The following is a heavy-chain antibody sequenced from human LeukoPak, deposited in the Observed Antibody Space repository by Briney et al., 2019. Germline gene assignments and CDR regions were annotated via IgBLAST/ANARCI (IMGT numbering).Heavy chain of an antibody. Sequence: SETLSLTCTVSGGSISSYYWSWIRQPPGKGLEWIGYIYYSGSTNYNPSLKSRVTISVDTSKNQFFLKLSSVTAADTAVYYCARHGVAEVTTFYTDWGQGTLVTVSS. CDR2: IYYSGST. V-gene: IGHV4-59*08. D-gene: IGHD4-17*01. CDR1: GGSISSYY. CDR3: ARHGVAEVTTFYTD. J-gene: IGHJ4*02.